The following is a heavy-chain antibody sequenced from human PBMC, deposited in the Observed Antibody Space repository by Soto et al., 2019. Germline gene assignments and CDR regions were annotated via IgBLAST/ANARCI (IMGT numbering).Heavy chain of an antibody. Sequence: GGSLRSSFAASGFTVRRNYMSWVRQAPGKVLELVSVIYSGGSTYYADSVKGRFTISRDNSKNTQYLQMNSLRAEDTAVYYFARYIVGASCSGGSCYDAFAIWGQGTMVTVSS. CDR1: GFTVRRNY. V-gene: IGHV3-53*01. J-gene: IGHJ3*02. CDR2: IYSGGST. CDR3: ARYIVGASCSGGSCYDAFAI. D-gene: IGHD2-15*01.